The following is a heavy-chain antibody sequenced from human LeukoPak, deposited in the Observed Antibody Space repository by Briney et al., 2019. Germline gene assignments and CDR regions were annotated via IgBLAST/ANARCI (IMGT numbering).Heavy chain of an antibody. Sequence: PSETLSLTCTVSGGSISSYYWSWIRRPPGKGLEWVAYIYYSGSTNYNPSLKSRVTISIDTSKNQFSLKLSSVTAADTAVYYCARRAAVTKTSGYFQHWGQGTLVTVSS. J-gene: IGHJ1*01. CDR3: ARRAAVTKTSGYFQH. V-gene: IGHV4-59*12. CDR1: GGSISSYY. CDR2: IYYSGST. D-gene: IGHD6-19*01.